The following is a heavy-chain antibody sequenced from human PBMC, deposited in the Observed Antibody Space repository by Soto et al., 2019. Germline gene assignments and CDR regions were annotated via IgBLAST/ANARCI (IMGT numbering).Heavy chain of an antibody. D-gene: IGHD3-3*01. J-gene: IGHJ5*02. Sequence: ASVKVSCKASGYTFTSYGISWVRQAPGQGLEWMGWISAYNGNTNYAQKLQGRVTMTTDTSTSTAYMELRSLRSDDTAVYYCARDRASITIFGVVDFDPWGQGTLVTVS. V-gene: IGHV1-18*01. CDR3: ARDRASITIFGVVDFDP. CDR1: GYTFTSYG. CDR2: ISAYNGNT.